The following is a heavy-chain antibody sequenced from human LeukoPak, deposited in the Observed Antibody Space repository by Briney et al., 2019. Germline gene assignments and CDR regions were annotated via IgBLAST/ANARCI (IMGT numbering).Heavy chain of an antibody. D-gene: IGHD1-1*01. CDR1: GFSLSTSGVG. J-gene: IGHJ4*02. CDR2: IYWDDDK. CDR3: AHSHLYNWNQSPFDY. V-gene: IGHV2-5*02. Sequence: SGPTLVNPTPTLTLTCTFSGFSLSTSGVGVGWIRQPPGKALERHAPIYWDDDKRYSPSPKSRLTITKDTSKNQVVLTMTNIDPVDTATYYCAHSHLYNWNQSPFDYWGQGTLVTVSS.